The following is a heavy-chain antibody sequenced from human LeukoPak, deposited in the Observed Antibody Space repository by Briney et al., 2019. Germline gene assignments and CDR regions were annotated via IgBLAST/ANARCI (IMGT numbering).Heavy chain of an antibody. CDR3: TIAVAGTDY. Sequence: GGSLSLYCAASGFTFSGSAMHWVRQASGKGLEWVGRIRSKANSYATAYAASVKGRFTISRDDSKNTAYLQMNSLKTEDTAVYYCTIAVAGTDYWGQGTLVTVSS. CDR1: GFTFSGSA. CDR2: IRSKANSYAT. V-gene: IGHV3-73*01. J-gene: IGHJ4*02. D-gene: IGHD6-19*01.